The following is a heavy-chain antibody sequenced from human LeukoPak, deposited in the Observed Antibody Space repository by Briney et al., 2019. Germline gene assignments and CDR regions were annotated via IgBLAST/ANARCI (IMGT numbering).Heavy chain of an antibody. CDR2: INGGGNTA. J-gene: IGHJ6*03. D-gene: IGHD6-19*01. CDR3: TKELHVAVAVADYYYFYMDV. V-gene: IGHV3-23*01. Sequence: GGSLRLSCAASGFAFSSFAMGWVRQSPGKGLEWLSTINGGGNTAFYADSVKGRFTISRDNSKNTLYLHMDSLRPDDTAIYYCTKELHVAVAVADYYYFYMDVWGRGTAVTVSS. CDR1: GFAFSSFA.